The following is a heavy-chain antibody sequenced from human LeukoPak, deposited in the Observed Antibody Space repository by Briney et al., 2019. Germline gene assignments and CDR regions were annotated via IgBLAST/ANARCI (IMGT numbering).Heavy chain of an antibody. CDR1: GGSISSSSYY. J-gene: IGHJ5*02. D-gene: IGHD3-3*01. Sequence: SETLSLTCTVSGGSISSSSYYWGWIRQPPGKGREWIGSIYYSGSTYYNPSLKSRVTISVDTSKNQFSLKLSSVTAADTAVYYCARLVDFWSGSVRFDPWGQGTLVTVSS. V-gene: IGHV4-39*01. CDR3: ARLVDFWSGSVRFDP. CDR2: IYYSGST.